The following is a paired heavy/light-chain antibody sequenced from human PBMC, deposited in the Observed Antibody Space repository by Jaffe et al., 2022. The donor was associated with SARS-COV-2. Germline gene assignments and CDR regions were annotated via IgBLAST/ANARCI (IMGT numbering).Heavy chain of an antibody. CDR2: ISGSGGST. CDR1: GFTFSSYA. CDR3: AKDSRKGGYDLGLALGWYYGMDV. D-gene: IGHD5-12*01. Sequence: EVQLLESGGGLVQPGGSLRLSCAASGFTFSSYAMSWVRQAPGKGLEWVSAISGSGGSTYYADSVKGRFTISRDNSKNTLYLQMNSLRAEDTAVYYCAKDSRKGGYDLGLALGWYYGMDVWGQGTTVTVSS. J-gene: IGHJ6*02. V-gene: IGHV3-23*01.
Light chain of an antibody. V-gene: IGKV1-16*02. CDR1: QGISNY. CDR3: QQYNSYPPT. Sequence: DIQMTQSPSSLSASVGDRVTITCRASQGISNYLAWFQQKPGKAPKSLIYAASSLQSGVPSKFSGSGSGTDFTLTISSLQPEDFATYYCQQYNSYPPTFGGGTKVEIK. CDR2: AAS. J-gene: IGKJ4*01.